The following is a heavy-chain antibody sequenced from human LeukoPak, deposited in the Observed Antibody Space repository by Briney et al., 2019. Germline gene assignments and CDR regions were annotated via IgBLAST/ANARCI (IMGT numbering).Heavy chain of an antibody. CDR2: IYTSVST. Sequence: SQTLSLTCTVSGGSISSGGYYWSWIRQPAGKGLEWIGRIYTSVSTNYNPSLKSRVTISVDTSKNQFSLKLSSLTAADTAVYYCARGAGVFPLNWFDPWGQGTLVTVSS. D-gene: IGHD3-10*01. V-gene: IGHV4-61*02. CDR3: ARGAGVFPLNWFDP. CDR1: GGSISSGGYY. J-gene: IGHJ5*02.